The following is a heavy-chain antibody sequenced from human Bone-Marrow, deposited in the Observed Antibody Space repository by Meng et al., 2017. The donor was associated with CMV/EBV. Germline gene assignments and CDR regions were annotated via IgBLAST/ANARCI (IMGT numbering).Heavy chain of an antibody. Sequence: LKISCAASGFTFDDYAMHWVRQAPGKGLEWVSGISWNSGSIGYADSVKGRFTISRDNAKNSLYLQMNSLRAEDTALYYCAKDDGYSYGHFNWGQGTLVTVSS. CDR2: ISWNSGSI. D-gene: IGHD5-18*01. CDR3: AKDDGYSYGHFN. J-gene: IGHJ4*02. CDR1: GFTFDDYA. V-gene: IGHV3-9*01.